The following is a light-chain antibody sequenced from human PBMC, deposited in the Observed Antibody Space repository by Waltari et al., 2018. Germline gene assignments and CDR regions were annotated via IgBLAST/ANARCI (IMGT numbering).Light chain of an antibody. CDR1: SSNIGSNY. CDR2: RNT. J-gene: IGLJ3*02. Sequence: QSVLTQPPSASGTPGQRVTISCSGSSSNIGSNYVYWYQQLPGTAPKRLIYRNTQRPSGVPDRFAGSKSGTSASLAISGLRSEDEADYYCAAWDDSFWVFGGGTKLTVL. CDR3: AAWDDSFWV. V-gene: IGLV1-47*01.